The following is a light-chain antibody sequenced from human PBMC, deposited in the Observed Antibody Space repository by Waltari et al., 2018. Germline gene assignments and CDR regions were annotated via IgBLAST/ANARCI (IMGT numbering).Light chain of an antibody. J-gene: IGKJ4*01. V-gene: IGKV1-39*01. CDR2: DAS. Sequence: DIQMTQSPSSLSASVGDRVTITCRASQKITTSLNWYQQKLGKAPNLMIYDASSVQSGVTARFRGSGSETYFNLTISSLQPEDFAIYYCQQSYRTPPTFGGGTRVEI. CDR1: QKITTS. CDR3: QQSYRTPPT.